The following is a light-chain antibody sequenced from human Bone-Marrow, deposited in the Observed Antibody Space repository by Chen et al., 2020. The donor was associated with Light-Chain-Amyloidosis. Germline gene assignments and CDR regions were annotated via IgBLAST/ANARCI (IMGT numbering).Light chain of an antibody. CDR1: NLGPTS. Sequence: YVLTQPSSVSAAPGQTATIACGGNNLGPTSVHWYQQTPGQAPLLVVYDDSDRPSGIPEGLSGSNSGNTATLTISRVEAGEEADYYCQVWDRSSDRPVFGGGTKLTVL. V-gene: IGLV3-21*02. CDR2: DDS. CDR3: QVWDRSSDRPV. J-gene: IGLJ3*02.